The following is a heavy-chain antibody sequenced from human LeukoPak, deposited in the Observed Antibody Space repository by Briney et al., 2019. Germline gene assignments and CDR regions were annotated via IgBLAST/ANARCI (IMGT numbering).Heavy chain of an antibody. D-gene: IGHD6-19*01. J-gene: IGHJ5*02. CDR3: GKDQVAVGSPNWFDP. CDR1: GFTFSSYG. V-gene: IGHV3-23*01. CDR2: ISGSGGST. Sequence: RPGGSLRLSCAASGFTFSSYGMSWVRQAPGKGLEWVSAISGSGGSTYYADSVKGRFTISRDNSKNTLYLQMNSLRAEDTAVYYCGKDQVAVGSPNWFDPWGQGTLVTVFS.